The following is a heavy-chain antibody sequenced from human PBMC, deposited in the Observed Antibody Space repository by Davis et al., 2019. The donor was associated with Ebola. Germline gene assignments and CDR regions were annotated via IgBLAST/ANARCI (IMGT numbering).Heavy chain of an antibody. CDR3: AKHGNGWYELDF. CDR1: VITFSSYA. J-gene: IGHJ4*02. Sequence: GGSLRLSCADSVITFSSYAMTWVRQAPGQGLEWVSAISGSGGTTYYAGSVKGRFTVSRDNSKSTLFLQMNSLRADDTATYYCAKHGNGWYELDFWGQGTLVTVSS. D-gene: IGHD6-19*01. CDR2: ISGSGGTT. V-gene: IGHV3-23*01.